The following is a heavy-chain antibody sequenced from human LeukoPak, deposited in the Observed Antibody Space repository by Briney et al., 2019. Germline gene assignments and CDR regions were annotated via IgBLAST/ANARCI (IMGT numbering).Heavy chain of an antibody. V-gene: IGHV3-23*01. CDR3: AKGSAFFWYFDL. Sequence: GGSLRLSCAASGFALSNYAMNWVRQPPEKGLEWVSAISGSGGRTYYADSVKGRVTISRDDSKNTLYLQMNSLRAEDTAVYYCAKGSAFFWYFDLWGRGTLVTVSS. CDR1: GFALSNYA. J-gene: IGHJ2*01. D-gene: IGHD2-15*01. CDR2: ISGSGGRT.